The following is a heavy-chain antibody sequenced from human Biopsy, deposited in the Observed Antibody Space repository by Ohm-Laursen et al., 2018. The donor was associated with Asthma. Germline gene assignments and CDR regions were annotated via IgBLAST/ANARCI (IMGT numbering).Heavy chain of an antibody. CDR1: GFTFSNYG. CDR3: AKDRVAGRSYYFDY. CDR2: ILFDGRKI. J-gene: IGHJ4*02. D-gene: IGHD6-13*01. Sequence: SLRLSCSAPGFTFSNYGMHWVRQAPGKGLDWVAQILFDGRKINYPDSVKGRFTISRDNSKNMVYLQMNSLRPEDTAVYYCAKDRVAGRSYYFDYWGQGSLVSVSS. V-gene: IGHV3-30*18.